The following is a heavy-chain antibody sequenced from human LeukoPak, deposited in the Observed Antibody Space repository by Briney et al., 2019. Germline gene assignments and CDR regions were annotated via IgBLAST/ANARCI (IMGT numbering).Heavy chain of an antibody. J-gene: IGHJ4*02. V-gene: IGHV5-51*01. Sequence: GESLKISCKGSGYTYTKSWIAWARQMPGKGLELMGIIYPVDSETRYSPSFQGQVTISVDKSISTAYLQWSSLKASDTAMYYCARQGCTTTSCHTIDYWGQGTLVTVSS. CDR2: IYPVDSET. CDR3: ARQGCTTTSCHTIDY. CDR1: GYTYTKSW. D-gene: IGHD2-2*02.